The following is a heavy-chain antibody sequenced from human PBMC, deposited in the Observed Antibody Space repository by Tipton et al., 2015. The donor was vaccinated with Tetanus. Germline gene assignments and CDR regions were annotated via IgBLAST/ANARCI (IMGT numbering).Heavy chain of an antibody. Sequence: SLRLSCAASGFTFSTHGMHWVRQAPGKGLEWVAVMSYDGTTKHYADSVKGRFTISRDNSKNTLDLQMNNLRDEDTAVYYCATGRSLEWLGPVDSWGRGTLVAVSS. CDR2: MSYDGTTK. CDR3: ATGRSLEWLGPVDS. D-gene: IGHD3-3*01. J-gene: IGHJ4*02. CDR1: GFTFSTHG. V-gene: IGHV3-33*05.